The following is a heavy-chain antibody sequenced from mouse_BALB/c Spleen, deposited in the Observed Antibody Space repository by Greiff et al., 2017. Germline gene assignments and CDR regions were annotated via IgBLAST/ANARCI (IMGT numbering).Heavy chain of an antibody. CDR3: ANPRTSGAYCYAMDY. CDR2: IWSGGST. CDR1: GFSLTSYG. D-gene: IGHD3-1*01. Sequence: QVQLQQSGPGLVQPSQSLSITCTVSGFSLTSYGVHWVRQSPGKGLEWLGVIWSGGSTDYNAAFISRLSISKDTSKGQVFFKMNSLQTDDTATYYCANPRTSGAYCYAMDYWGQGTSVTVSS. V-gene: IGHV2-2*01. J-gene: IGHJ4*01.